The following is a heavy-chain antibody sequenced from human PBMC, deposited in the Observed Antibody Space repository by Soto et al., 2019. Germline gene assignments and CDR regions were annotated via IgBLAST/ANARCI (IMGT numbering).Heavy chain of an antibody. Sequence: EVQLVETGGGLIQPGGSLRLSCAASGFTVSNNYMNWVRQAPGKGLEWVSIIYSGGNTYYADSVKGRFTNPRDISKNTLYLQMNSRRAEDTAVYYCARGADDYGDRVDYWGQGTLVTVSS. V-gene: IGHV3-53*02. CDR3: ARGADDYGDRVDY. D-gene: IGHD4-17*01. CDR2: IYSGGNT. CDR1: GFTVSNNY. J-gene: IGHJ4*02.